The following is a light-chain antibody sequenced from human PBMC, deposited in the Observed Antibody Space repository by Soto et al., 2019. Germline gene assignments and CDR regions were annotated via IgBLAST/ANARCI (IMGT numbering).Light chain of an antibody. Sequence: IVLTQSPGTLSLSPGERATLSCRASQSVTNNQLAWFRQKPGQAPRLLIYGASSRATGIPDRFSGSGSGTDFTLSISRLEPEDFAEYHCQQYNNWPQTFGQGTKVDIK. V-gene: IGKV3-20*01. CDR1: QSVTNNQ. CDR3: QQYNNWPQT. CDR2: GAS. J-gene: IGKJ1*01.